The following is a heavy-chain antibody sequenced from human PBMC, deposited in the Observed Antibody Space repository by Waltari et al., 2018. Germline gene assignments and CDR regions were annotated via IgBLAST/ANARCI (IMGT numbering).Heavy chain of an antibody. CDR2: ISSSGTNI. J-gene: IGHJ6*03. CDR3: ARAPRVAVGTFYDYYMDV. Sequence: DVQLVESGGGLVKPGGSLRLSCAASGFSFGTFSMNWVRQAPGKGLGGVAAISSSGTNIHAADSVEGRFTISRDNARSSLTLQMNSLRVEDTAVYYCARAPRVAVGTFYDYYMDVWGKGTTVIVSS. V-gene: IGHV3-21*01. D-gene: IGHD2-15*01. CDR1: GFSFGTFS.